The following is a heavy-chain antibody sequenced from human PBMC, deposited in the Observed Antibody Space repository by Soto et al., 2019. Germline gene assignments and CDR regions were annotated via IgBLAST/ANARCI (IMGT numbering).Heavy chain of an antibody. CDR1: GGSISSYY. V-gene: IGHV4-59*01. J-gene: IGHJ6*03. CDR3: ARVPPPYYDFWSGYYSGRYYYYMDV. D-gene: IGHD3-3*01. Sequence: QVQLQESGPGLVKPSETLSLTCTVSGGSISSYYWSWIRQPPGKGLEWIGYIYYSGSTNYNPSLKGQVTISVDTSKNQFPLKLSSVTAADTAVYYCARVPPPYYDFWSGYYSGRYYYYMDVWGKGTTVTVSS. CDR2: IYYSGST.